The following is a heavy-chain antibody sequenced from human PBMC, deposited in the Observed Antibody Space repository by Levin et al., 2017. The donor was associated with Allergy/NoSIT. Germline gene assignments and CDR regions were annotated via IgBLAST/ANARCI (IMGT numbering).Heavy chain of an antibody. D-gene: IGHD3-22*01. CDR1: GFTFSSYG. V-gene: IGHV3-33*01. Sequence: GGSLRLSCAASGFTFSSYGMHWVRQAPGKGLEWVAVIWYDGSNKYYADSVKGRFTISRDNSKNTLYLQMNSLRAEDTAVYYCARDGPMYYYDSSGYYRGDAFDIWGQGTMVTVSS. CDR3: ARDGPMYYYDSSGYYRGDAFDI. J-gene: IGHJ3*02. CDR2: IWYDGSNK.